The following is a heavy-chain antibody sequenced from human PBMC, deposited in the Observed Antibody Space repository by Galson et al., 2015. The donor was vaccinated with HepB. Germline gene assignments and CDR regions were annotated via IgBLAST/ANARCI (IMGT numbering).Heavy chain of an antibody. V-gene: IGHV3-30-3*01. Sequence: SLRLSCAASGFTFSSYAMHWVRQAPGKGLEWVAVISYDGSNKYYADSVKGRFTISRDNSKNTLYLQMNSLRAEDTAVYYCARVRVAGPRGDYWYFDLWGRGTLVTVSS. J-gene: IGHJ2*01. CDR1: GFTFSSYA. D-gene: IGHD1-14*01. CDR3: ARVRVAGPRGDYWYFDL. CDR2: ISYDGSNK.